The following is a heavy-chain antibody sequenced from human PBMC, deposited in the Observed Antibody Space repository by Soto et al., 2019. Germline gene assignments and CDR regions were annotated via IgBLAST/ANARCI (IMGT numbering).Heavy chain of an antibody. CDR1: GGSISSSSYY. CDR2: IYYSGST. V-gene: IGHV4-39*01. J-gene: IGHJ5*02. Sequence: PSETLSLTCTVSGGSISSSSYYWGWIRQPPGKGLEWIGSIYYSGSTYYNPSLKSRVTISVDTSKNQFSLKLSSVTAADTAVYYCARRGSSGSRFDPWGQGTLVTVS. CDR3: ARRGSSGSRFDP. D-gene: IGHD6-19*01.